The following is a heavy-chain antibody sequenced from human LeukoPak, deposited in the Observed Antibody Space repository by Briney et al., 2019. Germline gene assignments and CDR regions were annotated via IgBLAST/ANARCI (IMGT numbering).Heavy chain of an antibody. D-gene: IGHD2-21*02. CDR3: ARLVCGGDCYSDY. V-gene: IGHV4-34*01. CDR2: INHSGST. Sequence: SETLSLTCAVYGXSFSGYYWSWIRQPPGKGLESIGEINHSGSTNYNPSLKSRVTISVDTSKNQFSLKLSSVTAADTAVSYCARLVCGGDCYSDYWGQGTLVTVSS. CDR1: GXSFSGYY. J-gene: IGHJ4*02.